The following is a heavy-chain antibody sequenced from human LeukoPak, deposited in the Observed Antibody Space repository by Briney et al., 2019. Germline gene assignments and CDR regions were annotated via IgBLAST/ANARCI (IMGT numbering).Heavy chain of an antibody. V-gene: IGHV4-59*08. D-gene: IGHD5-12*01. Sequence: SETLSLTCTVSGGSISTCYWSWIRQPPGKGLEWIGYIHYSGTTNYNPSLKNRVTISLDTSKNQFSLNLGSVTAADTAVYFCARMGGYSGYATHWGQGTLVTVSS. J-gene: IGHJ4*02. CDR3: ARMGGYSGYATH. CDR1: GGSISTCY. CDR2: IHYSGTT.